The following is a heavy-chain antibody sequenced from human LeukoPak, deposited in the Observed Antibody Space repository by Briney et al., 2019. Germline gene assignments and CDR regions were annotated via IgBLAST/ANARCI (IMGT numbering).Heavy chain of an antibody. V-gene: IGHV3-11*05. CDR2: ISISSAYT. CDR3: ARGRTAVTSLVDY. J-gene: IGHJ4*02. CDR1: GFTFSDYY. Sequence: PGGSLRLSCAASGFTFSDYYMNWIHQAPGKGLEWVSYISISSAYTNYADSVKGRFTISRDNAKNSLYLQMNSLSAEDTAVYYCARGRTAVTSLVDYWGQGTLVTVSS. D-gene: IGHD4-17*01.